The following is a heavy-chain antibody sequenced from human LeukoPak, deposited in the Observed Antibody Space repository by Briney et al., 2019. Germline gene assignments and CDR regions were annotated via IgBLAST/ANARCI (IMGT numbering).Heavy chain of an antibody. J-gene: IGHJ4*02. Sequence: GGSLRLSCAASGFTFSAYGMHWARQAPGKGLEWVAIISYDGSNKYYADSVKGRFTISRDNSKNTLYLQMNSLRAEGTAVYYCAKEVTRPNRAVAGLNYWGQGTLVTVSS. CDR1: GFTFSAYG. CDR3: AKEVTRPNRAVAGLNY. D-gene: IGHD6-19*01. CDR2: ISYDGSNK. V-gene: IGHV3-30*18.